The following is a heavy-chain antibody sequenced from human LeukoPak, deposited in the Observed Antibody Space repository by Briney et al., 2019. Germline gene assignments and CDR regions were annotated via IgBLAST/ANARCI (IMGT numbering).Heavy chain of an antibody. D-gene: IGHD7-27*01. V-gene: IGHV4-59*08. CDR1: GGSISSYY. CDR2: IYYSGST. CDR3: AGTGDWNQFDY. J-gene: IGHJ4*02. Sequence: SETLSLTCTVSGGSISSYYWSWIRQPPGKGLEWIGYIYYSGSTNYNPSLKSRVTISVDTSKNQFSLKLSSVTAADTAVYYCAGTGDWNQFDYWGQGTLVTVSS.